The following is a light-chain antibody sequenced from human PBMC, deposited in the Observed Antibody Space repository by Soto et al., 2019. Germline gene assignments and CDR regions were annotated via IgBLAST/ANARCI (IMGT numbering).Light chain of an antibody. Sequence: QSVLTQPASVSGSPGQSITISCTGTSSDVGGYNYVSWYQQHPGKAPKLMIYDVSHRPSGVSNRFSGSKSGNTASLTISGLQAEDEADYYCSSYTSSSTFGVFGGGTKVTVL. V-gene: IGLV2-14*01. CDR3: SSYTSSSTFGV. CDR2: DVS. CDR1: SSDVGGYNY. J-gene: IGLJ2*01.